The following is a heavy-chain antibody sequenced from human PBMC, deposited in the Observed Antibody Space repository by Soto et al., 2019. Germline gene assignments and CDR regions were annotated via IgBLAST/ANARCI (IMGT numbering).Heavy chain of an antibody. D-gene: IGHD3-22*01. CDR3: ARAGSYYYDSSGYFDH. V-gene: IGHV4-61*01. J-gene: IGHJ4*02. CDR1: GGSVSSGSYY. Sequence: SETLSLTCTVSGGSVSSGSYYWSWIRQPPGKGLEWIGYIYYSGSTNYNPSLKSRVTISVDTSKNQFSLKLSSVTAADTAVYYCARAGSYYYDSSGYFDHWGQGTLVTVSS. CDR2: IYYSGST.